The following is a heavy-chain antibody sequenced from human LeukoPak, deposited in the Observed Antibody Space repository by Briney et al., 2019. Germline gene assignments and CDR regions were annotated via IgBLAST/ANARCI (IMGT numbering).Heavy chain of an antibody. Sequence: GESLKISCKAFGYTFPNYLIGWVRHVPGKGLEWMAIRYAGDSDTRYSPSFQGQVTISTDKSISPASLQWRSQSASDPTMCYCAGRHRGAIASWGQGTLVIVSS. CDR2: RYAGDSDT. CDR1: GYTFPNYL. V-gene: IGHV5-51*01. D-gene: IGHD1-14*01. J-gene: IGHJ5*02. CDR3: AGRHRGAIAS.